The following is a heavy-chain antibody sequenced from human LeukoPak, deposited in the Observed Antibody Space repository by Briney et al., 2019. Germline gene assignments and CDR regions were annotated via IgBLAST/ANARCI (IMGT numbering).Heavy chain of an antibody. CDR1: GFAVDNNY. J-gene: IGHJ4*02. D-gene: IGHD3-10*01. Sequence: GGSLRLSCVASGFAVDNNYMSWVRRAPGKGLECVSVIYYNGSASYADSVKGRFTISRDNAKNTLFLQMNSLRAEDTALYYCATLTLYYGSGSYFDYWAREPWSPSPQ. CDR3: ATLTLYYGSGSYFDY. V-gene: IGHV3-53*01. CDR2: IYYNGSA.